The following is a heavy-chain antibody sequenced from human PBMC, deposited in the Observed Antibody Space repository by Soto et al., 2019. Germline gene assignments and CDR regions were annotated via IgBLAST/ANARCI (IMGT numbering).Heavy chain of an antibody. CDR1: GFTFSSYG. J-gene: IGHJ4*02. V-gene: IGHV3-30*18. D-gene: IGHD3-10*01. Sequence: QVQLVESGGGVVQPGRSLRLSCAASGFTFSSYGMHWVRQAPGKGLEWVAVISYDGSNKYYADSVKGRFTISRDNSKNTLYLQMNSLRAEDTAVYYCAKDLLLYSGSGKYFDYWGQGTLVTVAS. CDR2: ISYDGSNK. CDR3: AKDLLLYSGSGKYFDY.